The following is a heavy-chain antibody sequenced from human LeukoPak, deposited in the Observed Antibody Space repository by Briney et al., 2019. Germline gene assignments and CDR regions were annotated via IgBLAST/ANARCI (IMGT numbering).Heavy chain of an antibody. CDR1: GFTFSGYG. CDR2: IWYDGSDK. CDR3: ARVGNYGSGCFLDFMDV. V-gene: IGHV3-33*01. D-gene: IGHD3-10*01. Sequence: GGSLRLSCAASGFTFSGYGMHWVRQAPGKGLEWVAVIWYDGSDKYYADSVKGRFTISRDNSKNTLYLQMNSLRADDTAVYYCARVGNYGSGCFLDFMDVWGQGTTVTVSS. J-gene: IGHJ6*02.